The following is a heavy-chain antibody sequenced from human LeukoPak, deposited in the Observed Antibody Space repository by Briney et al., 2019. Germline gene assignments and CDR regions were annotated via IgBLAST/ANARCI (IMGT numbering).Heavy chain of an antibody. CDR1: GFVFSTYA. J-gene: IGHJ4*02. Sequence: GGSLRLSCAASGFVFSTYAMGWVRQAPGKGLEWVSAISSSGDNTCYADSVKGQFTISRDNSKNTLDLQMNSLRAEDTAMYHCAKVKALDAVASYFDYWGQGTLVTVSS. D-gene: IGHD1-1*01. CDR2: ISSSGDNT. CDR3: AKVKALDAVASYFDY. V-gene: IGHV3-23*01.